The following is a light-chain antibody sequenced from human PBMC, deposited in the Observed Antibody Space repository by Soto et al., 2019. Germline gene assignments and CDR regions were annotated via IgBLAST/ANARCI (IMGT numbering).Light chain of an antibody. V-gene: IGLV1-51*01. Sequence: QSVMTQPPSVSAAPGQRVTISCSGSSSNIGGNSVSWYQQLPGTAPKLLIYDDDKRPSGIPDRFSGSKSGTSATLGITGFQTGDEADYYCGSWDSSLSDYVLGTGTKLPVL. J-gene: IGLJ1*01. CDR2: DDD. CDR3: GSWDSSLSDYV. CDR1: SSNIGGNS.